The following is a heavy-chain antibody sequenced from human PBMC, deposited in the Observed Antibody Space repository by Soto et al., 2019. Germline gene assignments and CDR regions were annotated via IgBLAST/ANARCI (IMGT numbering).Heavy chain of an antibody. D-gene: IGHD2-21*02. CDR2: IYDSGDA. Sequence: LSLTCGVSGVSISSYFKNWIRQAPGKGLEWIGCIYDSGDANYNPSLKSRVTISLDTSKNQFSLKLRSVTAADTAVYYCVSSRTAIFGDALDVWAQGTMVTVSS. CDR1: GVSISSYF. J-gene: IGHJ3*01. CDR3: VSSRTAIFGDALDV. V-gene: IGHV4-59*03.